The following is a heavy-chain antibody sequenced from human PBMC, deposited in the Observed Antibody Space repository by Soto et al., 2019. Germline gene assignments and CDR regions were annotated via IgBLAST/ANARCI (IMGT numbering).Heavy chain of an antibody. CDR2: ISYDGSNK. J-gene: IGHJ6*02. Sequence: GGSLRLSCAASGFTFSSYGIHFFRHAPFKWLEWVAVISYDGSNKYYADSVKGRFTISRDNSKNTLYLQMNSLRAEDTAVYYCAKSSYYDFWSGYYNYYYYGMDVWGQGTTVTVSS. CDR3: AKSSYYDFWSGYYNYYYYGMDV. CDR1: GFTFSSYG. D-gene: IGHD3-3*01. V-gene: IGHV3-30*18.